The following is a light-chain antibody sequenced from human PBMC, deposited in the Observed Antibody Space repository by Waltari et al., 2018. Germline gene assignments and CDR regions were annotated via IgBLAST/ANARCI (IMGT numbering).Light chain of an antibody. Sequence: EIVLTQSPATLSLSPGEIATLPCRASQIVSSYLAWYQQKPGQAPRLLIYDASNRATGIPARFSGSGSGTDFTLTISSLEPEDFAVYYCQQRIDWPLTFGGGTKVKIK. CDR1: QIVSSY. J-gene: IGKJ4*01. CDR3: QQRIDWPLT. V-gene: IGKV3-11*01. CDR2: DAS.